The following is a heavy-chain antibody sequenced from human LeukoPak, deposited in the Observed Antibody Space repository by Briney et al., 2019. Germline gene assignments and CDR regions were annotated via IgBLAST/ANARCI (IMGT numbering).Heavy chain of an antibody. D-gene: IGHD3-22*01. CDR1: GYTFTSYG. CDR2: ISTYNGNT. V-gene: IGHV1-18*01. CDR3: ARGVYYYDSSGYGAFDI. J-gene: IGHJ3*02. Sequence: GASVKVSCKASGYTFTSYGISWVRQAPGQGLEWMGWISTYNGNTNYAQKLQGRVTMTTDTSPSTAYMEMRSLRSEDTAVYYCARGVYYYDSSGYGAFDISGQGTMVTASS.